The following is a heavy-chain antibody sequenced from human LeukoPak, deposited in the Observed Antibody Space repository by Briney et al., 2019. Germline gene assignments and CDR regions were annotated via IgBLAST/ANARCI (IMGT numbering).Heavy chain of an antibody. CDR1: GFTFNDYA. D-gene: IGHD2-2*01. CDR2: ISYDGSNK. CDR3: ARASEPIPAAHSYYFDY. V-gene: IGHV3-30-3*01. J-gene: IGHJ4*02. Sequence: GGSLRLSCAPSGFTFNDYAMHWVRQAPGKGPEWVSVISYDGSNKYYADSVKGRFTISRDNSKNTLYLQMNSLRAEDTAVYYCARASEPIPAAHSYYFDYWGQGTLVTVSS.